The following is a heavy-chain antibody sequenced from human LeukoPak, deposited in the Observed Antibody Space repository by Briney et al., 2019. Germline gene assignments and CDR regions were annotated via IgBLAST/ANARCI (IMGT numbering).Heavy chain of an antibody. J-gene: IGHJ4*02. D-gene: IGHD6-13*01. Sequence: GASVKVSCKASGYTFTGYYMHWVRQAPGQGLEWMGWINPNSGGTNYAQKFQGRVTMTRDTSISTAYMELSRLRSDDTAVYYCARIFSSSWSQSDYWGQGTLVTVSS. CDR2: INPNSGGT. CDR1: GYTFTGYY. CDR3: ARIFSSSWSQSDY. V-gene: IGHV1-2*02.